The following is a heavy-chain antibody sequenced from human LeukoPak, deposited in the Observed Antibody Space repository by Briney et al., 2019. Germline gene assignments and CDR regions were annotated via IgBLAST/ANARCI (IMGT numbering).Heavy chain of an antibody. J-gene: IGHJ3*02. V-gene: IGHV1-2*02. CDR2: INPNSGGT. Sequence: ASVKVSCKASGYTFTGYYMHWVRQAPGQGLEWMGWINPNSGGTNYAQKFQGRVTMTRDTSISTAYMELSRLRSDDTAVYYCARDWFYYDSSGLKNGAFDIWGQGTMVTVSS. D-gene: IGHD3-22*01. CDR3: ARDWFYYDSSGLKNGAFDI. CDR1: GYTFTGYY.